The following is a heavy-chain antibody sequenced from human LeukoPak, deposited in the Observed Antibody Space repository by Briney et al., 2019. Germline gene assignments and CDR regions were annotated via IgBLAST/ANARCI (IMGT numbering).Heavy chain of an antibody. CDR1: GFTFSDYY. CDR3: ARHDLSSGYTFDI. V-gene: IGHV3-11*03. D-gene: IGHD3-22*01. J-gene: IGHJ3*02. CDR2: ISSSSSYT. Sequence: GGSLRLSCAASGFTFSDYYMSWIRQAPGKGLEWVSYISSSSSYTNYADSVKGRFTISRDNAKNSLYLQMNSLRAEDTAVYYCARHDLSSGYTFDIWGQGTMVTVSS.